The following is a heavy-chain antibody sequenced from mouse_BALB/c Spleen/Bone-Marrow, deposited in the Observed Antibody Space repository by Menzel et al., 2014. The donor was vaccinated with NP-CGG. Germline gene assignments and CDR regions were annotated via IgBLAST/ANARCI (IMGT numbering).Heavy chain of an antibody. J-gene: IGHJ3*01. CDR1: GYTFTSYY. Sequence: QVQLQQPGAELVKPGASVKLSCKASGYTFTSYYMYWVKQRPGQGLEWIGEINPSSGGTNFNEKVKSKATLTVDKSSSTAYMQLSSLTSEDSAVYYCTRFGPGFAYWGQGTLVTVSA. CDR3: TRFGPGFAY. CDR2: INPSSGGT. V-gene: IGHV1S81*02.